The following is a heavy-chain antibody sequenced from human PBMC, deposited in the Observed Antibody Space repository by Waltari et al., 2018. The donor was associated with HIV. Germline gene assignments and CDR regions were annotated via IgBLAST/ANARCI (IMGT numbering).Heavy chain of an antibody. CDR1: GGTFSRYA. V-gene: IGHV1-69*01. J-gene: IGHJ3*02. D-gene: IGHD6-6*01. Sequence: QVQLVQSGAAVKKPGSPVKVSCQAPGGTFSRYAISWVRQAPGQGLEWMGGIIPIFGTANYAQKFQGRVTITADESTSTAYMELSSLRSEYTAVYYCARGRIASTYAFDIWGQGTMVTVSS. CDR2: IIPIFGTA. CDR3: ARGRIASTYAFDI.